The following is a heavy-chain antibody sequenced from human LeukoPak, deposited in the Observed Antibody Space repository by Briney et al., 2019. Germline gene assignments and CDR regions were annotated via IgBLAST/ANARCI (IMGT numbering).Heavy chain of an antibody. J-gene: IGHJ4*02. CDR3: ARRGAGSGGLDY. CDR2: ISGSGGST. D-gene: IGHD6-19*01. Sequence: PGGSLRLSCAASGFTFSSYAMSWVRQAPGKGLEWVSAISGSGGSTYYADSVKGRFTTSRDNSKNMFYLQMNSLRAEDTAIYYCARRGAGSGGLDYWGQGTLVTVSS. V-gene: IGHV3-23*01. CDR1: GFTFSSYA.